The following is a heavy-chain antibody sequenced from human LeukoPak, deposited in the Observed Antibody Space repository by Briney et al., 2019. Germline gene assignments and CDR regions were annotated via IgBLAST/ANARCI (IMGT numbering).Heavy chain of an antibody. Sequence: GGSLRLSCAASGFTVSSDYMSWVRQAPGKGLEWVAVIYSGGSTYYADSVKGRFTISRDKSKNTVYLQMNSLRFEDTATYYCARNWFDPWGQGTLVTVSS. J-gene: IGHJ5*02. V-gene: IGHV3-53*05. CDR3: ARNWFDP. CDR2: IYSGGST. CDR1: GFTVSSDY.